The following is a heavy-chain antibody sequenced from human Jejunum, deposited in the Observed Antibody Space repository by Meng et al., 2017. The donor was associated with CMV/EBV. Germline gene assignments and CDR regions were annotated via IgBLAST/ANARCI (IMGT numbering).Heavy chain of an antibody. CDR2: FYTGGQT. V-gene: IGHV3-53*01. J-gene: IGHJ4*01. Sequence: SGLSVSANYMTLVRQAPGKGLAWVSVFYTGGQTYSADAVKGRFTISSYTSKNTVDLQMNSLRAEDTAVYYCSSFDYAGHPDSFDIWGPGTLVTVSS. CDR1: GLSVSANY. D-gene: IGHD3-9*01. CDR3: SSFDYAGHPDSFDI.